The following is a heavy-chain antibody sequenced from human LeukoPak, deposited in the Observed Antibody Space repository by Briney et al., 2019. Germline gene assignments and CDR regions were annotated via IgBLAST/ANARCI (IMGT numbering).Heavy chain of an antibody. Sequence: GGSLRLSCAASGFTFSSYSMNWVRQAPGKGLEWVSSISSSSSYIYYADSVKGRFTISRDNSKNTLYLQMNSLRAEDTAVYYCETYRSGDFDYWGQGTLVTVSS. CDR3: ETYRSGDFDY. CDR1: GFTFSSYS. CDR2: ISSSSSYI. J-gene: IGHJ4*02. V-gene: IGHV3-21*04. D-gene: IGHD2-2*02.